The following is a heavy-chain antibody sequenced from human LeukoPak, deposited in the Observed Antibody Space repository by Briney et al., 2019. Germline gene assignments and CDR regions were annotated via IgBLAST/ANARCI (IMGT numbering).Heavy chain of an antibody. Sequence: GESLKISCKGFGYCFTNYWNGRVRQMPGKGLEWMGIIYPADSDTKHSPSFQGHVTIPADKSISTAYIQWSSLKTSDTGMYYCARPNRGALFDYWGQGTLVTVSS. J-gene: IGHJ4*02. CDR3: ARPNRGALFDY. V-gene: IGHV5-51*01. CDR1: GYCFTNYW. CDR2: IYPADSDT. D-gene: IGHD1-14*01.